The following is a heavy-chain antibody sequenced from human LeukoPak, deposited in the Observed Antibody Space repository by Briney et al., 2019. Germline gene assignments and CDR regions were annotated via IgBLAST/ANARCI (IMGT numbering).Heavy chain of an antibody. V-gene: IGHV4-34*01. CDR1: GGSFSGYY. Sequence: SETLSLTCAVYGGSFSGYYWSWIRQPPGKGLEWIGEINHSGSTNYNPSLKSRVTISVDTSKNQFSLKLSSVTAADTAVYYCARGLSGRYSGNWFDPWGQGTLVTVSS. J-gene: IGHJ5*02. CDR2: INHSGST. CDR3: ARGLSGRYSGNWFDP. D-gene: IGHD3-10*01.